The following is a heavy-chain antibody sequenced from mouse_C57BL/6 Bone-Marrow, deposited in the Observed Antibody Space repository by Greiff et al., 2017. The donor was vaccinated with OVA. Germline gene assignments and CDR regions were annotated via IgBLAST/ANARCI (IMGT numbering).Heavy chain of an antibody. D-gene: IGHD2-1*01. CDR1: GFTFSDYG. CDR3: ARRSYGNYLDY. Sequence: DVMLVESGGGLVQPGGSLKLSCAASGFTFSDYGMAWVRQAPRKGPEWVAFISNLAYSSYYADTVTGRFTISRENAKNTLYLEMSSLRSEDTAMYYCARRSYGNYLDYWGQGTTLTVSS. J-gene: IGHJ2*01. CDR2: ISNLAYSS. V-gene: IGHV5-15*04.